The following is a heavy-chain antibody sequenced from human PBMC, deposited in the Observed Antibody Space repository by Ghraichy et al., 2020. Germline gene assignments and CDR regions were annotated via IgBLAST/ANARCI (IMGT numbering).Heavy chain of an antibody. Sequence: GGSLRLSCAVSGFTFNSYYMSWVRQAPGKGLEWVANIKQDGSDKFFVDSVKGRFTISRDNAKNSLYLQMNSLRAEDTAVYYCAREGIVVVPATMDDAFDIWGQGTMVTVSS. CDR1: GFTFNSYY. CDR3: AREGIVVVPATMDDAFDI. J-gene: IGHJ3*02. V-gene: IGHV3-7*03. CDR2: IKQDGSDK. D-gene: IGHD2-2*01.